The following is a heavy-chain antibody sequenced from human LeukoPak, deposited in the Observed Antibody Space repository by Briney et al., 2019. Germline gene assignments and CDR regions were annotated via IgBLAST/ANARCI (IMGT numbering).Heavy chain of an antibody. CDR1: GFTFSSYS. CDR3: ARDHSSRYGDYRNWFDP. J-gene: IGHJ5*02. V-gene: IGHV3-21*01. Sequence: PGGSLRLSCAASGFTFSSYSMNWVRQAPGKGLEWVSSISSSSSYIYCADSVKGRFTISRDNAKNSLYLQMNSLRAEDTAVYYCARDHSSRYGDYRNWFDPWGQGTLVTVSS. D-gene: IGHD4-17*01. CDR2: ISSSSSYI.